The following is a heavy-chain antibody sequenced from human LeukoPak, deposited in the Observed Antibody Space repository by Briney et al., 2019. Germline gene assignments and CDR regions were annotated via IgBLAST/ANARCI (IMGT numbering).Heavy chain of an antibody. CDR2: MNPNSGNT. Sequence: ASVKVSCKASGYTFTSYDINWVRQATGQGLEWMGWMNPNSGNTGYAQKFQGRVTMTRNTSISTAYMELSSLRSEDTAVYYCARGSYYYDSSGYYRGAFDIWGQGTMVTVSS. CDR3: ARGSYYYDSSGYYRGAFDI. J-gene: IGHJ3*02. D-gene: IGHD3-22*01. V-gene: IGHV1-8*01. CDR1: GYTFTSYD.